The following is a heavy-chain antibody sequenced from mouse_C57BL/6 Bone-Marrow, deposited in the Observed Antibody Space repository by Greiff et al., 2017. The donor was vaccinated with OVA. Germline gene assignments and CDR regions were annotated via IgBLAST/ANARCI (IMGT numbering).Heavy chain of an antibody. CDR2: INPNNGGT. CDR1: GYTFTDYY. J-gene: IGHJ2*01. Sequence: SGYTFTDYYMNWVKQSHGKSLEWIGDINPNNGGTSYNQKFKGKATLTVDKSSSTAYMELRSLTSEDSAVYYCARGGRGDFDYWGQGTTLTVSS. D-gene: IGHD3-3*01. V-gene: IGHV1-26*01. CDR3: ARGGRGDFDY.